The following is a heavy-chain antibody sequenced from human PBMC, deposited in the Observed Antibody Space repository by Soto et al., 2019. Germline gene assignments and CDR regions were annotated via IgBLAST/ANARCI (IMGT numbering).Heavy chain of an antibody. V-gene: IGHV1-69*13. CDR2: IIPIFGTA. CDR3: ARAPLSYYDSSGYYHRYKHFDY. CDR1: GGTFSSYA. Sequence: GASVKVSCKASGGTFSSYAISWVRQAPGQGLEWMGGIIPIFGTANYAQKFQGRVTITADESTSTAYMELSSLRSEDTAVYYCARAPLSYYDSSGYYHRYKHFDYWGQGTLVTVS. D-gene: IGHD3-22*01. J-gene: IGHJ4*02.